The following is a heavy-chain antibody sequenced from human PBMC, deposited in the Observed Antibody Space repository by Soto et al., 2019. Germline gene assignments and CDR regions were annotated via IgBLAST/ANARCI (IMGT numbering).Heavy chain of an antibody. CDR2: ISGSGDNT. D-gene: IGHD3-16*01. J-gene: IGHJ4*02. V-gene: IGHV3-23*01. Sequence: VGSLSLSCSPSGFTFRDYAMSWVRQAPGKGLEWVSAISGSGDNTYYADSVKGRFTISRDNSRNTLYLQMNGLRAEDTAVYYCAKDHWGSYSGQGTLVTVSS. CDR1: GFTFRDYA. CDR3: AKDHWGSY.